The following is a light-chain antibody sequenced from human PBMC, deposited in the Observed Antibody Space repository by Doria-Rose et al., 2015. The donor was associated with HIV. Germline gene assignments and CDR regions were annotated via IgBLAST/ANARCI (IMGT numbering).Light chain of an antibody. CDR1: QSFSSTY. Sequence: DIVMTQSSGTLSLSPGERATLSCRASQSFSSTYLAWYQQKPGQAPSLLIYDGSTRATGIPDRFSAGGSGTDFTLTINRLEPEDFALYYCHQYGTSWTFGQGTKVEI. V-gene: IGKV3-20*01. CDR2: DGS. CDR3: HQYGTSWT. J-gene: IGKJ1*01.